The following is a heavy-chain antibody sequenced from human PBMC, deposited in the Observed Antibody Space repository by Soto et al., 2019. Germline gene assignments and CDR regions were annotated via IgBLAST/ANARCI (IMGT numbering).Heavy chain of an antibody. J-gene: IGHJ5*02. CDR1: GGSFSGYY. V-gene: IGHV4-34*01. CDR2: INHSGST. D-gene: IGHD3-3*01. CDR3: ARGGESYDLWSGYWFDP. Sequence: SETLSLTCAVYGGSFSGYYWSWIRQPPGKGLEWIGEINHSGSTNYNPSLKSRVTISVDTSKNQFSLKLSAVTAADTAVYYCARGGESYDLWSGYWFDPWGQGTLVTVSS.